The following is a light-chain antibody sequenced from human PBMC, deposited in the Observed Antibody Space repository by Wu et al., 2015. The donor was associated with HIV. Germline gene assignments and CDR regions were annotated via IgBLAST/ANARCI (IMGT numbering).Light chain of an antibody. J-gene: IGKJ1*01. CDR2: DTS. CDR3: QKYNTAPWT. V-gene: IGKV3-20*01. Sequence: DIVLTQSPGTLSLSPGERATLSCRASQSVTSNYLAWYQQKPGQAPRLLIYDTSSRATGIPDRFSGRGSGTDFTLTISRLQPEDVATYYCQKYNTAPWTFGQGTKVEMK. CDR1: QSVTSNY.